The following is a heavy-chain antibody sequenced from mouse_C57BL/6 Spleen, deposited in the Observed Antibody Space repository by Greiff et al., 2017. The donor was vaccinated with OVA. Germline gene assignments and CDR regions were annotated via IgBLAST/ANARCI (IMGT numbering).Heavy chain of an antibody. CDR2: IHPSDSAT. Sequence: QVQLQQSGAELVKPGASVKVSCKASGYTFTSYWMHWVKQRPGQGLEWIGRIHPSDSATNYNQKFKGKATLTVDKSSSTAYMQLSSLTSEDSAVYYCAINYGSSYAMDYWGQGTSVTVSS. V-gene: IGHV1-74*01. CDR1: GYTFTSYW. J-gene: IGHJ4*01. CDR3: AINYGSSYAMDY. D-gene: IGHD1-1*01.